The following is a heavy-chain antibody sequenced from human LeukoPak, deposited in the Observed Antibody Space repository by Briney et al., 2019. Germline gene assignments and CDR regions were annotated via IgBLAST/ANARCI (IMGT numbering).Heavy chain of an antibody. CDR2: INPSGGST. CDR3: ARGRLLLWFGEFSGYMDV. Sequence: GASVKVSCKASGYTFTSYYMHWVRQAPGQGLEWMGIINPSGGSTSYAQKFQGRVTMTRDTSTSTVYMELSSLRSEDTAVYYCARGRLLLWFGEFSGYMDVWGKGTTVTVSS. D-gene: IGHD3-10*01. CDR1: GYTFTSYY. J-gene: IGHJ6*03. V-gene: IGHV1-46*01.